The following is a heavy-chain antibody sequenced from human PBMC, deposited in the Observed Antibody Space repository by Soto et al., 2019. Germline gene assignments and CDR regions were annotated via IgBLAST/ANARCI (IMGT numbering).Heavy chain of an antibody. V-gene: IGHV5-51*01. CDR1: GYSFTSYW. J-gene: IGHJ6*02. D-gene: IGHD6-25*01. CDR2: IHPGDSDT. CDR3: ARHAAPPTGYGMDV. Sequence: GEALRISCQGSGYSFTSYWIGWVRQTPGKGLEWVWTIHPGDSDTRYTPSFQGQVTISAAKSISTAYLQWSSLKASDTAMYYCARHAAPPTGYGMDVWGQGTTVTVSS.